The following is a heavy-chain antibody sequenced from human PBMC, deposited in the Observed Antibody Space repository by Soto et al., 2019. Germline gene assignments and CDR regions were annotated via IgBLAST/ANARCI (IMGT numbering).Heavy chain of an antibody. Sequence: QVPLVQSGAEVKKPGASVKVSCKASGYTFTTYALHWVRQAPGQRPEWMGWINPASGHTKYSKKFQDRVTITPDTSASTGYMELSSLRSEDTAVYYCGRSVVGATGEILDNAMDVWGQGTTVTVSS. CDR1: GYTFTTYA. CDR2: INPASGHT. V-gene: IGHV1-3*01. J-gene: IGHJ6*02. D-gene: IGHD1-26*01. CDR3: GRSVVGATGEILDNAMDV.